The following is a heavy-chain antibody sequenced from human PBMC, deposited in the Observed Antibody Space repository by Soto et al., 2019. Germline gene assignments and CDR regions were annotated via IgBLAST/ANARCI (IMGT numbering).Heavy chain of an antibody. CDR2: ISTYNGNT. CDR3: ARDPYHVLMVNAPNLYGMDV. V-gene: IGHV1-18*01. Sequence: QVQLVQSGAEVKKPGASVKVSCKASGYTFTTYDISWVRQAPGQGLEWMGRISTYNGNTNYPQSLPGRLTRTTDTSTTTAYMELRSLRSDDTAVYYCARDPYHVLMVNAPNLYGMDVWGQGTTVIVSS. J-gene: IGHJ6*02. D-gene: IGHD2-8*01. CDR1: GYTFTTYD.